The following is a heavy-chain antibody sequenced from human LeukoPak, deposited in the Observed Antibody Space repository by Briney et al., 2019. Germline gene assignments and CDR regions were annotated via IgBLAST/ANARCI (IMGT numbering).Heavy chain of an antibody. J-gene: IGHJ4*02. V-gene: IGHV3-48*03. CDR2: ISTSGSII. CDR3: ARSGNYFDD. Sequence: TGGSLRLSCVASGFTFSSYEMNWVRQAPGKGLEWVSYISTSGSIIYYADSVKGRFTISRDNAKNSLYLQMNSLRAEDTAVYYCARSGNYFDDWGQGTLVTVSS. CDR1: GFTFSSYE. D-gene: IGHD3-3*01.